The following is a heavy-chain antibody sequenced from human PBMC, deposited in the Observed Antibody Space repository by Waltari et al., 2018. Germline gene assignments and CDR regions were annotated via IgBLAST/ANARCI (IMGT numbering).Heavy chain of an antibody. V-gene: IGHV4-31*03. J-gene: IGHJ4*02. Sequence: QVQLQESGPGLVKPSQTLSLTCTVSGGSISSGGYYWSWIRQHPGKGLEWIGYIYYSGSTYYNPSLKSRVTISVDTSKNQFSLKLSSVTAADTAVYYCARAAVAGTSYYFDYWGQGTLVTVSS. CDR3: ARAAVAGTSYYFDY. CDR1: GGSISSGGYY. D-gene: IGHD6-19*01. CDR2: IYYSGST.